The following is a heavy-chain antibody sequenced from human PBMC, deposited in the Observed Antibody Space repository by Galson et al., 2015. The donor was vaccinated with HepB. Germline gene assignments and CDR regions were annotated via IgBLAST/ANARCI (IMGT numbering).Heavy chain of an antibody. D-gene: IGHD1-26*01. CDR2: IIPIFGTA. Sequence: SVKVSCKASGGTFSSYAISWVRQAPGQGLEWMGGIIPIFGTANYAQKFQGRVTITADESTSTAYMELSSLRSEDTAVYYCAAARDSGSYHYYYYYMDVWGKGTTVTVSS. CDR1: GGTFSSYA. CDR3: AAARDSGSYHYYYYYMDV. J-gene: IGHJ6*03. V-gene: IGHV1-69*13.